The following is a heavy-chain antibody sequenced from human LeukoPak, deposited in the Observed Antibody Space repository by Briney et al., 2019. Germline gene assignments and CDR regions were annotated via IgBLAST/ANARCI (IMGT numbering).Heavy chain of an antibody. CDR3: ANLGEYCSSTSCPPFDY. D-gene: IGHD2-2*01. V-gene: IGHV3-30*18. CDR1: GFTFSSYG. CDR2: ISYDGSNK. Sequence: GGSLRLSCAASGFTFSSYGMHWVRQAPGKGLEWVAVISYDGSNKYYADSVKGRFTISRDNSKNTLSLQMNSLRVEDTAVYYCANLGEYCSSTSCPPFDYWGQGTLVTVS. J-gene: IGHJ4*02.